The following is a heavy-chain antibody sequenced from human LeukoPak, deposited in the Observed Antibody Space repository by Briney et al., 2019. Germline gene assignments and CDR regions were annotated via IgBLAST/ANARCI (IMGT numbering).Heavy chain of an antibody. CDR2: ISYDGSNK. CDR1: GFTFSSYG. CDR3: VKDYSKVLGYCSGATCQKRGLDY. Sequence: GGSLRLSCAASGFTFSSYGMHWVRQAPGKGLEWVAVISYDGSNKYYADSVKGRFTISRDNSKNTLYLQMNSLRPEDTAVYYCVKDYSKVLGYCSGATCQKRGLDYWGQGTLVTVSS. D-gene: IGHD2-15*01. J-gene: IGHJ4*02. V-gene: IGHV3-30*18.